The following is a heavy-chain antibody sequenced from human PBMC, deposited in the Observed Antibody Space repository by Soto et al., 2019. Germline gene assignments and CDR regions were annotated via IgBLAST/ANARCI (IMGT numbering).Heavy chain of an antibody. CDR1: GGSISSSNW. V-gene: IGHV4-4*02. J-gene: IGHJ4*02. CDR2: IYHDGST. Sequence: SETLSLTCVVSGGSISSSNWLTWVRQSPGKGLEWIAEIYHDGSTHYNPSLKSRLSISIDKSKNQFSLSLTSVTAADTAVYYCARVVGRASAGIFQYWGQGTLVTVSS. D-gene: IGHD6-13*01. CDR3: ARVVGRASAGIFQY.